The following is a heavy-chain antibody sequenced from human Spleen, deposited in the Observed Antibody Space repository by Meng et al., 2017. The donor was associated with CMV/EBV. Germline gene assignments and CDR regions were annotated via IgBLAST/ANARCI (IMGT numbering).Heavy chain of an antibody. D-gene: IGHD3-3*01. CDR3: ARDAQYDFWSGYSGYYYYGMDV. CDR2: ISYDGGNR. V-gene: IGHV3-30-3*01. CDR1: GLTFSSYA. Sequence: GESLKISCAASGLTFSSYALHWVRQSPGKGLEWVAVISYDGGNRFYADSVKGRFTISRDNSKNTLYLQMNSLRAEDTAVYYCARDAQYDFWSGYSGYYYYGMDVWGQGTTVTVSS. J-gene: IGHJ6*02.